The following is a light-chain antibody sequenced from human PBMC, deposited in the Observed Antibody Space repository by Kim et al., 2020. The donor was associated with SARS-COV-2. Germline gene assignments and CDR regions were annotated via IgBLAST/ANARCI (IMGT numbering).Light chain of an antibody. CDR1: SSDIGNYNL. Sequence: GQSLTISCTGTSSDIGNYNLVSWYQHHPGKAPQVIIYAVNDRPSGVSNRFSGSKSGNTASLTISGLQAEDEADYYCCSYAPSHTLVFGGGTQLTVL. CDR2: AVN. J-gene: IGLJ2*01. V-gene: IGLV2-23*02. CDR3: CSYAPSHTLV.